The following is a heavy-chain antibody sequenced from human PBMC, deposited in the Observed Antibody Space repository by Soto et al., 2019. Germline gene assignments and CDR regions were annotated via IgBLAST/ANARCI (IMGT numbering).Heavy chain of an antibody. CDR1: GYNFTSYG. CDR3: ARGSVVAARFYYYYGMDV. V-gene: IGHV1-18*01. CDR2: ISAYNGNT. Sequence: ASVKSSCKASGYNFTSYGISWVRQAPGQGLEWMGWISAYNGNTNYAQKLQGRVTMTTDTSTSTAYMELRSLRSDDTAVYYCARGSVVAARFYYYYGMDVWGQGTTVTVSS. D-gene: IGHD2-15*01. J-gene: IGHJ6*02.